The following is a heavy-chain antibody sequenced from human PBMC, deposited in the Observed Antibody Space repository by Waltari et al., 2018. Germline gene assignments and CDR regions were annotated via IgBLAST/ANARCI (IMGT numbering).Heavy chain of an antibody. V-gene: IGHV1-2*02. CDR2: LNPNSGGT. CDR3: AGASSIAARLGY. J-gene: IGHJ4*02. CDR1: GYTFTGSY. Sequence: QVQLVQSGAEVKKPGASVKVSCKASGYTFTGSYMHWVRQAPGKGLEWMGWLNPNSGGTNCAQKFQGRVTMTRDTSISTAYMELSRLRSDDTAVYYCAGASSIAARLGYWGQGTLVTVSS. D-gene: IGHD6-6*01.